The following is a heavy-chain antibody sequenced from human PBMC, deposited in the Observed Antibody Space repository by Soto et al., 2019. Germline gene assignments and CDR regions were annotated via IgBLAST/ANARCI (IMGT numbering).Heavy chain of an antibody. CDR1: GFTFSTYA. CDR2: ISGGGGST. J-gene: IGHJ6*02. D-gene: IGHD1-26*01. CDR3: AKVSLGALTFTDYYYYGLDV. Sequence: GGSLRLSCAASGFTFSTYAMNWVRQAPGKXLEWVSAISGGGGSTYYADSVKGRVTISRDNSKNTLYLQMNSLRAEDTAVYYCAKVSLGALTFTDYYYYGLDVWGQGTTVTVCS. V-gene: IGHV3-23*01.